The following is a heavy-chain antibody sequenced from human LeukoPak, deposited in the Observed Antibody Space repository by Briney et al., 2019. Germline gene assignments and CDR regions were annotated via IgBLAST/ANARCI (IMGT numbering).Heavy chain of an antibody. CDR3: AKRRGLELLYYYYMDV. Sequence: GGSLRLSCAASGFSFTSYALTWVRQAPGKGLEWVSAISGSGGSTYYADSVKGRFTISRDNSKNTLFLQMNSLRAEDTAVYYCAKRRGLELLYYYYMDVWGKGTTVTVSS. J-gene: IGHJ6*03. CDR2: ISGSGGST. D-gene: IGHD1-7*01. V-gene: IGHV3-23*01. CDR1: GFSFTSYA.